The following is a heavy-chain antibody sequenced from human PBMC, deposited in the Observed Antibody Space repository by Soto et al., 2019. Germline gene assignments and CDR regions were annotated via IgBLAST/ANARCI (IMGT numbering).Heavy chain of an antibody. V-gene: IGHV4-39*01. CDR3: ARKEDGYNRLFDY. D-gene: IGHD5-12*01. Sequence: LSLTCTVSGVSINSRGYYWGWIRQPPGKGLEWIESMFYSGTTYYNPSLKSRITIAVDSSKNQFSLSLSSVTAADTAFYYCARKEDGYNRLFDYWGQGILVTVSS. J-gene: IGHJ4*02. CDR1: GVSINSRGYY. CDR2: MFYSGTT.